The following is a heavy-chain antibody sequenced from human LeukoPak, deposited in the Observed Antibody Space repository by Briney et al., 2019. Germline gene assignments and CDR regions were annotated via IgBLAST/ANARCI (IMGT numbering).Heavy chain of an antibody. V-gene: IGHV1-2*02. CDR3: AREFSSKLEWLAYVTGDDAFDV. D-gene: IGHD3-3*01. J-gene: IGHJ3*01. Sequence: GASVKVSRKAFGYSFTGYHLHWVRQAPRQGLEWMGWVNPKTGGTNYARKFQGRVTMTRDTSINTVNMELSRLTSDDTAVYYCAREFSSKLEWLAYVTGDDAFDVWGQGTMITVS. CDR1: GYSFTGYH. CDR2: VNPKTGGT.